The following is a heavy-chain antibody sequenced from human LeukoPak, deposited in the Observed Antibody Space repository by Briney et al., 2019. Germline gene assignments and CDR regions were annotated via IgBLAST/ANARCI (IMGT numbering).Heavy chain of an antibody. D-gene: IGHD4-17*01. CDR1: GGSISSYY. V-gene: IGHV4-59*01. CDR2: IYYSGST. Sequence: NPSETLSLTCTVSGGSISSYYWSWIRQPPGKGLEWIGYIYYSGSTYCNPSLKSRVTISIDTSKNQFSLKLSSVTAADTAVYYCARDGARDYYYYYMDVWGKGTTVTVSS. CDR3: ARDGARDYYYYYMDV. J-gene: IGHJ6*03.